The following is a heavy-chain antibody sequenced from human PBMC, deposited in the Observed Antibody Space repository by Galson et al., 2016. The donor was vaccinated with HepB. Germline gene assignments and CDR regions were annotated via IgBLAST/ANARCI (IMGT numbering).Heavy chain of an antibody. Sequence: SLRLSCAASGFTFRNYAMSWVRQAPGKGLEWVSAISGSGGSTYYADSVKGRFTISRDNSKNTLYLQMKSLRAEDTAVYYCAKDVGGEAFFEYWGQGALVTVSS. CDR1: GFTFRNYA. J-gene: IGHJ4*02. CDR2: ISGSGGST. CDR3: AKDVGGEAFFEY. V-gene: IGHV3-23*01. D-gene: IGHD1-26*01.